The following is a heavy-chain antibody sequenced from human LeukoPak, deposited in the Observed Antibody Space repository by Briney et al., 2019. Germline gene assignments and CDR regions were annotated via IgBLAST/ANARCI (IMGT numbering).Heavy chain of an antibody. Sequence: GGSLRLSCAASGFSISNYYMFWARQAPGKGLEWVSVIYATGNTYYANSVKGRFTISRDNSENTLYLQMNSLRVGDTAVYYCARHSDSPNYPDTDSFDLWGQGTTVTVSS. D-gene: IGHD3-22*01. CDR3: ARHSDSPNYPDTDSFDL. V-gene: IGHV3-53*01. CDR2: IYATGNT. J-gene: IGHJ3*01. CDR1: GFSISNYY.